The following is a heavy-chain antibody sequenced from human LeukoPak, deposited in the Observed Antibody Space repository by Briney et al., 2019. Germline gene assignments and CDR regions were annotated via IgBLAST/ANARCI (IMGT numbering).Heavy chain of an antibody. D-gene: IGHD5-18*01. Sequence: PGGSLRLSCAASGFPFDDYGMNWVRQVPGKGLEWVSGINWNGGSTGYADSVKGRFTISRDNSKNTLYLQMGSLRAEDMAVYYCARVGRGYSYGYLGLDYWGQGTLVTVSS. CDR3: ARVGRGYSYGYLGLDY. CDR2: INWNGGST. CDR1: GFPFDDYG. V-gene: IGHV3-20*04. J-gene: IGHJ4*02.